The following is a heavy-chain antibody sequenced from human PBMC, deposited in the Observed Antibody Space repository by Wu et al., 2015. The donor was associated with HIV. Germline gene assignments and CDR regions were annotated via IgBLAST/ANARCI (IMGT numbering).Heavy chain of an antibody. CDR3: ARDNTIFGVVYTYYMDV. V-gene: IGHV1-2*02. CDR2: INPNSGGT. Sequence: QVQLVQSGAEVKKPGASVKVSCKASGYTFTGYYMHWVRQAPGQGLEWMGWINPNSGGTNYAQKFQGRVTMTRDTSISTAYMELSRLRSDDTAVYYCARDNTIFGVVYTYYMDVWGKGTTVTVSS. D-gene: IGHD3-3*01. CDR1: GYTFTGYY. J-gene: IGHJ6*03.